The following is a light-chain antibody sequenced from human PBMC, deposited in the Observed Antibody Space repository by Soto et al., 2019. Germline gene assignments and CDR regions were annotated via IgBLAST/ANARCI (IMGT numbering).Light chain of an antibody. CDR1: QSVRSN. V-gene: IGKV3-15*01. J-gene: IGKJ4*01. Sequence: EIVMTQSPATLSVSPGGRATLFCRASQSVRSNFLAWYQQKPGQAPRLLIYGASTRAPGVPARFSGSGSGTEFTLTISSLQSEDFAVYYCQQYSAWPLTFGGGTKVEIK. CDR2: GAS. CDR3: QQYSAWPLT.